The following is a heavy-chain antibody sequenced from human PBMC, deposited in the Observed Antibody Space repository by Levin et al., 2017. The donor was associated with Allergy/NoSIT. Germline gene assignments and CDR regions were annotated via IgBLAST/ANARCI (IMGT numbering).Heavy chain of an antibody. Sequence: ASVKVSCKASGYTFTSYAMHWVRQAPGQRLEWMGWINAGNGNTKYSQKFQGRVTITRDTSASTAYMELSSLRSEDTAVYYCARGGAGYSSSWYRIGWFDPWGQGTLVTVSS. V-gene: IGHV1-3*01. CDR2: INAGNGNT. D-gene: IGHD6-13*01. CDR1: GYTFTSYA. J-gene: IGHJ5*02. CDR3: ARGGAGYSSSWYRIGWFDP.